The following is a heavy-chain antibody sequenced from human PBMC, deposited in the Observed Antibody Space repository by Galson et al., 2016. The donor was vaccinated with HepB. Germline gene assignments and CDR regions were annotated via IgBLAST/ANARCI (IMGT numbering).Heavy chain of an antibody. CDR3: ARDARASVYFYYYGMDV. CDR1: GFTFSDYY. V-gene: IGHV3-11*01. Sequence: SLRLSCAASGFTFSDYYISWIRQAPGKGLEWVSYISSSGSTIYYADSVKGRFTISRDNAKNSLYLQTNSLRDEDTAVYYCARDARASVYFYYYGMDVWGQGTTVTVSS. J-gene: IGHJ6*02. CDR2: ISSSGSTI. D-gene: IGHD3-10*01.